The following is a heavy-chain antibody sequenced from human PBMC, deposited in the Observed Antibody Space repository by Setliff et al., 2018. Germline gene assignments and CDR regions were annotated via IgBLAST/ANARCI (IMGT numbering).Heavy chain of an antibody. CDR1: GYTFTSHY. V-gene: IGHV1-46*01. CDR3: ARDVFPYHYEGAFDI. D-gene: IGHD3-22*01. Sequence: RASVKVSCKASGYTFTSHYMHRVRQAPGLGLEWMGTINPSSGRTSYAQKFQGRVTMTRDTSTSTVYMDMSSLRSEDTAVYYRARDVFPYHYEGAFDIWGQGTMVTVSS. J-gene: IGHJ3*02. CDR2: INPSSGRT.